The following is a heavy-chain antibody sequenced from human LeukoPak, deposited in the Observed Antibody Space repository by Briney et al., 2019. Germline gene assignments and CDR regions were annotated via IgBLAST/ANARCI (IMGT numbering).Heavy chain of an antibody. CDR3: ARVMNRFFDCPPRADYYGMDV. Sequence: PSETLSLTCTVSGGSISSYYWSWIRQPPGKGLEWIGYIYYSGSTNYNPSLKSRVTISVDTSKNQFSLKLSSVTAADTAVYYCARVMNRFFDCPPRADYYGMDVGGKGTPVTVS. CDR1: GGSISSYY. CDR2: IYYSGST. V-gene: IGHV4-59*01. D-gene: IGHD3-9*01. J-gene: IGHJ6*04.